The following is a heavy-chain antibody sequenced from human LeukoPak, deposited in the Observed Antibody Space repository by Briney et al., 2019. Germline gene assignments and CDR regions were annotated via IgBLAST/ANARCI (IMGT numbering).Heavy chain of an antibody. Sequence: GSSVKVSCKASGGTFSSYAISWVRQAPGQGLEWMGRIIPIFGIANYAQKFQGRVTITADKSTSTAYMELSSLRSEDTAVYYCARDGLLWFGESNGKYYFDYWGQGTLVTVSS. D-gene: IGHD3-10*01. J-gene: IGHJ4*02. CDR2: IIPIFGIA. CDR3: ARDGLLWFGESNGKYYFDY. CDR1: GGTFSSYA. V-gene: IGHV1-69*04.